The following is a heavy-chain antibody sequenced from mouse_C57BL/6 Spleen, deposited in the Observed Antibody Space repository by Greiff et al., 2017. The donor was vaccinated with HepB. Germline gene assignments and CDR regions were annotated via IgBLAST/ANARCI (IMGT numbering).Heavy chain of an antibody. V-gene: IGHV1-62-2*01. Sequence: VQLQESGAELVKPGASVKLSCKASGYTFTEYTIHWVKQRSGQGLEWIGWFYPGSGSIKYNEKFKDKATLTADKSSSTVYMELSRLTYEDSAVYFCARHEAPRWMIYDWFAYWGQGTLVTVSA. J-gene: IGHJ3*01. CDR2: FYPGSGSI. CDR3: ARHEAPRWMIYDWFAY. CDR1: GYTFTEYT. D-gene: IGHD2-4*01.